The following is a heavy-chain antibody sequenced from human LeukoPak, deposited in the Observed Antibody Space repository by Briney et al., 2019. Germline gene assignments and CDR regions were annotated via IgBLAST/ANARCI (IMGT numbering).Heavy chain of an antibody. CDR2: FDPEDGET. Sequence: ASVKVSCKVFGYTLTELSMHWVRQAPGKGLEWMGGFDPEDGETIYAQRFQGRVTMTEDTSTDTAYMELSSLRSEDTAVYYCAALYSSSWYYFDYWGQGTLVTVSS. V-gene: IGHV1-24*01. D-gene: IGHD6-13*01. CDR3: AALYSSSWYYFDY. J-gene: IGHJ4*02. CDR1: GYTLTELS.